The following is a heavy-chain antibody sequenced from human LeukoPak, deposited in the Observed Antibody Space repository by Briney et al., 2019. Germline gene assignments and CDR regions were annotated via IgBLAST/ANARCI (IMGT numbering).Heavy chain of an antibody. V-gene: IGHV4-59*12. J-gene: IGHJ3*02. CDR2: IYYSGST. CDR1: GGSISSYY. Sequence: PSETLSLTCTVSGGSISSYYWSWIRQPPGKGLEWIGYIYYSGSTNYNPSLKSRVAMSIDTSKNQFSLKVNSVTAADTAVYYCAYIGSYAIDAFDIWGQGTMVTVSS. CDR3: AYIGSYAIDAFDI. D-gene: IGHD1-26*01.